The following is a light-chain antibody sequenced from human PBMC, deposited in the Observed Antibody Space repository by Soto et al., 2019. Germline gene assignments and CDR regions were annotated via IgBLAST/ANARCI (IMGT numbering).Light chain of an antibody. Sequence: EIMLTQSPGTLSLSPGDRATLSCRASQRVSSNYLAWYQQKPGQAPRLLIYDASNRATGIPARFSGSGSGTDFTLTISSLEPEDFAVYYSQQRSNWPITFGQGTRLEIK. CDR1: QRVSSN. V-gene: IGKV3-11*01. J-gene: IGKJ5*01. CDR2: DAS. CDR3: QQRSNWPIT.